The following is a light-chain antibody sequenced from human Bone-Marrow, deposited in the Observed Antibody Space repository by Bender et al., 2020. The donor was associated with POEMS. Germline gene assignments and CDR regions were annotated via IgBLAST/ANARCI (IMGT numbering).Light chain of an antibody. J-gene: IGLJ2*01. CDR1: SIDVGVYNY. V-gene: IGLV2-14*03. CDR2: DVT. CDR3: QTYDSRNLVV. Sequence: QSALTQPASVSGSPGQSITISCTGSSIDVGVYNYVSWYQHHPGKAPKLIIYDVTNRPSGVSDRFSGSIDISSKSASLTISGLQTEDEADYYCQTYDSRNLVVFGGGTKLTVL.